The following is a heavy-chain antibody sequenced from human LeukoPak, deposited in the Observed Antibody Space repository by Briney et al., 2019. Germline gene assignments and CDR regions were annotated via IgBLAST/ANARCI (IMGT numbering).Heavy chain of an antibody. CDR1: GGSITSHY. V-gene: IGHV4-4*09. D-gene: IGHD3-22*01. J-gene: IGHJ6*03. Sequence: SETLSLTCTVSGGSITSHYWSWIRQPPGKGLEWIGYIYSSGSTNYNPSLKSRVTISVDTSKNQFSLKLSSVTAADTAVYYCVRLSQVGDSSGYRDYYYMDVWGKGTTVTVSS. CDR2: IYSSGST. CDR3: VRLSQVGDSSGYRDYYYMDV.